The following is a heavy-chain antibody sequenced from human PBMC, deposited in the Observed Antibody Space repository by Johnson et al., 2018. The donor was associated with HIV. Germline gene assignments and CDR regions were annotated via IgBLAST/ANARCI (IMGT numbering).Heavy chain of an antibody. CDR2: ISGSGGST. V-gene: IGHV3-23*04. J-gene: IGHJ3*02. CDR1: GFTFSSYA. D-gene: IGHD2-8*01. Sequence: VQLVESGGGLVQPGGSLRLSCAASGFTFSSYAMSWVRKAPGKGLEWVSAISGSGGSTYYADSVKGRFTISRDNSKNSLYLQMNSLRVEDTALYYCMVAPRPGDVFDIWGQGTMVVVSS. CDR3: MVAPRPGDVFDI.